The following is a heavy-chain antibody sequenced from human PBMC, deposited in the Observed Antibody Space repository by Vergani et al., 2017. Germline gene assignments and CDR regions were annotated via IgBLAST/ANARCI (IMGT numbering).Heavy chain of an antibody. CDR2: ISGSGGST. CDR1: GFTFSSYA. J-gene: IGHJ6*02. CDR3: AKLQGGTLLSYYYYYGMDV. Sequence: EVQLLESGGGLVQPGGSLRLSCAASGFTFSSYAMSWVRQAPGKGLEWVSAISGSGGSTYYADSVKGRFTISRDNSKNTLYLKMNSLRAEDTAVYYCAKLQGGTLLSYYYYYGMDVWGQGTTVTVSS. V-gene: IGHV3-23*01. D-gene: IGHD2-15*01.